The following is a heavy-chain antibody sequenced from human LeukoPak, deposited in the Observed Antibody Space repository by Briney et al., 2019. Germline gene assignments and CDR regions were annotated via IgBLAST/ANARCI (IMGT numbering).Heavy chain of an antibody. CDR2: IYYSGST. D-gene: IGHD3-16*02. V-gene: IGHV4-39*07. CDR1: DGSISSSSYY. CDR3: ARDSLYYDYVWGSYRRPFDY. Sequence: SETLSLTCTVSDGSISSSSYYWGWIRQPPGKGLEWIGSIYYSGSTYYNPSLKSRVTISVDTSKNQFSLKLSSVTAADTAVYYCARDSLYYDYVWGSYRRPFDYWGQGTLVTVSS. J-gene: IGHJ4*02.